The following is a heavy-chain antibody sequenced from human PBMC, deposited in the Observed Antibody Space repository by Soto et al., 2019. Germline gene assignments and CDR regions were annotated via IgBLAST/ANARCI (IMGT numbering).Heavy chain of an antibody. CDR3: AHAYGGRSLY. CDR2: IYWDDTK. D-gene: IGHD1-26*01. CDR1: GFSLPTDRVG. Sequence: QITLKESGPTLVKPTQTLTLTCTFSGFSLPTDRVGVGWIRQPPGKALEWLAVIYWDDTKTYRPSLKSRLTIPKDTPKTQVALTMTDMDPVDTATYYCAHAYGGRSLYWGQGTLVTVSS. V-gene: IGHV2-5*02. J-gene: IGHJ4*02.